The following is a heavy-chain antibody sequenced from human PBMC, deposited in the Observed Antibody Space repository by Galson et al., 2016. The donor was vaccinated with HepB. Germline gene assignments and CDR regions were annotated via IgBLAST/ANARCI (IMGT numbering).Heavy chain of an antibody. Sequence: SLRLSCAVSGFTSSAYYMDWVRQAPGKGLEWVGRSSKKASGYTTEYAAPVKGRFIISRNESENSLYLQMSSLKTEDTAVYYCTRVTTNSNDWYPDYWGQGTLVTVSS. CDR1: GFTSSAYY. CDR2: SSKKASGYTT. CDR3: TRVTTNSNDWYPDY. V-gene: IGHV3-72*01. D-gene: IGHD6-19*01. J-gene: IGHJ4*02.